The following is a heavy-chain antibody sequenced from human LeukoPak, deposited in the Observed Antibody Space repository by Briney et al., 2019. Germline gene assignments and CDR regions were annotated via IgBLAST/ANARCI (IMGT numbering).Heavy chain of an antibody. CDR2: IKQDGSEK. CDR3: AKIAAVRGYRRGYYFDY. V-gene: IGHV3-7*01. Sequence: GGSLRLSCAASGFTFGSYWMSWVRQAPGKGLEWVANIKQDGSEKYYVDSVKGRLTISRDNAKNSLYLQMNSLRAEDTAVYYCAKIAAVRGYRRGYYFDYWGQGTLVTVSS. CDR1: GFTFGSYW. J-gene: IGHJ4*02. D-gene: IGHD6-25*01.